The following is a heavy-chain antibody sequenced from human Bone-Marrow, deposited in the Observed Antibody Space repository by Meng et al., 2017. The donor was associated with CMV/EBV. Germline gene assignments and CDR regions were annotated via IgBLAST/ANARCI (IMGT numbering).Heavy chain of an antibody. Sequence: GGSLRLSCAASGFTFSSYAMHWVRQAPGKGLEWVAVISYDGSNKYYADSVKGRFTISIDNSKNTLYLQMNSLRAEDTAVYYCARDRGRRSTLEGGGGMDVWGQGTTVTVSS. CDR1: GFTFSSYA. D-gene: IGHD3-16*01. J-gene: IGHJ6*02. V-gene: IGHV3-30*04. CDR3: ARDRGRRSTLEGGGGMDV. CDR2: ISYDGSNK.